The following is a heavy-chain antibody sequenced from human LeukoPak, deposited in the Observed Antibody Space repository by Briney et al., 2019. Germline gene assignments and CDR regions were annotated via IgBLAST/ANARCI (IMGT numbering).Heavy chain of an antibody. Sequence: GGSLRLSCAASGFTFSSYWMHWVRQAPGKGLVWVSRINGDGSNTRYADSVKGRFTISRDNSKNTLYLQMNSLRAQDTAVYYCARGRTEYDAFDIWGQGTMVTVSS. CDR1: GFTFSSYW. D-gene: IGHD1-14*01. V-gene: IGHV3-74*01. CDR2: INGDGSNT. CDR3: ARGRTEYDAFDI. J-gene: IGHJ3*02.